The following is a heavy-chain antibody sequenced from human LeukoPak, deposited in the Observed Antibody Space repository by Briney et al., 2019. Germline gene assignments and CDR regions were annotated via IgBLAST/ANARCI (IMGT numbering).Heavy chain of an antibody. CDR2: IKQDGSEE. CDR1: GFTFSSHW. V-gene: IGHV3-7*01. Sequence: GGSLRLSCAASGFTFSSHWMSWVRQAPGKGLEWVANIKQDGSEEYYVDSVKGRFTISRDNAKNSLYLQMNSLRAEDTAVYYCARRLVGTPDYFDYWGQGTLVTVSS. CDR3: ARRLVGTPDYFDY. D-gene: IGHD4-23*01. J-gene: IGHJ4*02.